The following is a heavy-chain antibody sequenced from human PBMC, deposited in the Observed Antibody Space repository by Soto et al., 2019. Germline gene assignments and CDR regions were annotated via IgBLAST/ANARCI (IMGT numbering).Heavy chain of an antibody. J-gene: IGHJ4*02. Sequence: EVQLVESGGGLVKPGGSLRLSCAASGFMFTSAFMSWVRQTPGKGLEWVARIKSKSAGGTIDYAAPVKGRFTISRDDYENTVSLQMNRLKADDTALYYCTTGNYWGQGILVTVSS. CDR2: IKSKSAGGTI. V-gene: IGHV3-15*01. CDR3: TTGNY. CDR1: GFMFTSAF.